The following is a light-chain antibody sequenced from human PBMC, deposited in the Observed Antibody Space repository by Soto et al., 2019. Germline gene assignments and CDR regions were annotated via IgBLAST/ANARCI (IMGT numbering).Light chain of an antibody. V-gene: IGLV2-11*01. CDR2: DVS. J-gene: IGLJ1*01. CDR1: SSDVAIYNY. CDR3: CSYAGSYTFARNV. Sequence: QSLLTQPPSVSGSPGQSVTISCTGTSSDVAIYNYISWYQQHPGEAPKLMIHDVSERPSGVPDGFSGSKSGNTASLTISGLQAEDEADYYCCSYAGSYTFARNVFGTGTKVTV.